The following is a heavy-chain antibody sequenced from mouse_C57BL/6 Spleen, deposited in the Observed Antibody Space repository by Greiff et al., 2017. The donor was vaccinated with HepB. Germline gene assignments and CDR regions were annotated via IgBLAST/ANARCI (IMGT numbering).Heavy chain of an antibody. CDR2: IYPGDGDT. J-gene: IGHJ2*01. Sequence: VQLQQSGPELVKPGASVKISCKASGYAFSSSWMNWVKQRPGKGLEWIGRIYPGDGDTNYNGKFKGKATLTADKSSSTAYMQLSSLTSEDSGVYFCARQGYYGRSFLDYWGQGTTLTVSS. CDR3: ARQGYYGRSFLDY. D-gene: IGHD1-1*01. V-gene: IGHV1-82*01. CDR1: GYAFSSSW.